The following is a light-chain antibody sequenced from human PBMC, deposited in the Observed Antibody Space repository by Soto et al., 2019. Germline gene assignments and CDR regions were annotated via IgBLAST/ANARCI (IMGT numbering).Light chain of an antibody. CDR1: QRISTY. V-gene: IGKV3-11*01. Sequence: EIVLTQSPATLSLSPGERATLSCRASQRISTYLAWYQQKPGQAPRLLIYDASNRATGIPARFSGSGSGTDFTLTISSLEPEAFAFYYCQQRGDWSFGGGTKVEIK. CDR3: QQRGDWS. J-gene: IGKJ4*01. CDR2: DAS.